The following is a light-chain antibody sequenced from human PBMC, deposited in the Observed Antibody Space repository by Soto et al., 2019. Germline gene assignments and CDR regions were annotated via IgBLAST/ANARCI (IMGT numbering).Light chain of an antibody. J-gene: IGKJ1*01. CDR3: QQYNSYSRT. V-gene: IGKV1-5*01. CDR1: QSISSW. CDR2: DAS. Sequence: DIQMTQSPSTLSKSVGDRVTITCRASQSISSWLAWYQQKPGKAPKLLIYDASSLESGVPSRFSGSGSGTEFTLTISSLQPDDFATHYCQQYNSYSRTFGQGTKVEIK.